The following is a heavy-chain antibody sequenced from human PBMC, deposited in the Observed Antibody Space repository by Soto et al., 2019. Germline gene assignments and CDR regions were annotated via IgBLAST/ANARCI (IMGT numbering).Heavy chain of an antibody. CDR1: GYTFTGYY. CDR2: INPNSGGT. Sequence: QVQLVQSGAEVKKPGASVKVSCKASGYTFTGYYMHWVRQAPGQGLEWMGWINPNSGGTNYAQKFQGRVTMTRDTPISTAYMELSRLRSDDTAVYYCAREVRRDKHSAQNWFDPWGQGTLVTVSS. V-gene: IGHV1-2*02. D-gene: IGHD4-4*01. CDR3: AREVRRDKHSAQNWFDP. J-gene: IGHJ5*02.